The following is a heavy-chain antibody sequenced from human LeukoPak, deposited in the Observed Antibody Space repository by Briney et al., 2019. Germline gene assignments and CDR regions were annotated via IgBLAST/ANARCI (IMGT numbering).Heavy chain of an antibody. J-gene: IGHJ4*02. Sequence: GESLKISCKSSGSSFTSYWIGWVRPMPGKGLGWMGIINPGDSETKYSPSFQGQVTISADKSISTAYLQWSSLKASDTAMYYCARPGYRSRYFDYWGQGTLVTVSS. D-gene: IGHD6-19*01. CDR3: ARPGYRSRYFDY. CDR1: GSSFTSYW. V-gene: IGHV5-51*01. CDR2: INPGDSET.